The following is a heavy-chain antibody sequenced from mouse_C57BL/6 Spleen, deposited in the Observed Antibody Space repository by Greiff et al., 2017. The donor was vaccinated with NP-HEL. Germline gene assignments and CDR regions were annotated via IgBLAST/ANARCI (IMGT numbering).Heavy chain of an antibody. J-gene: IGHJ2*01. D-gene: IGHD1-1*01. CDR3: ARGYYGSSSYFDY. CDR2: INYDGSST. CDR1: GFTFSDYY. Sequence: EVQRVESEGGLVQPGSSMKLSCTASGFTFSDYYMAWVRQVPEKGLEWVANINYDGSSTYYLDSLKSRFIISRDNAKNILYLQMSSLKSEDTATYYCARGYYGSSSYFDYWGQGTTLTVSS. V-gene: IGHV5-16*01.